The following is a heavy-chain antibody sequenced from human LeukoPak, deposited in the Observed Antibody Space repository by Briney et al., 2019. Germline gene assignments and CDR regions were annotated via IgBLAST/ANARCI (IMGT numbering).Heavy chain of an antibody. V-gene: IGHV3-48*01. J-gene: IGHJ4*02. D-gene: IGHD1-7*01. Sequence: PGGSLRLSCAASGFTFSSYSMNWVRQALGKGLEWVSYISSSSSTIYYADSVKGRFTISRDNSKNTLYLQMDSLRVEDTAVYYCVRENYRAMDYWGQGILVSVSS. CDR2: ISSSSSTI. CDR1: GFTFSSYS. CDR3: VRENYRAMDY.